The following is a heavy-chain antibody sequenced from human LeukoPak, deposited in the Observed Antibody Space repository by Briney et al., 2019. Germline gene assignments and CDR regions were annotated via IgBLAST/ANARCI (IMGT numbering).Heavy chain of an antibody. CDR2: INYSGSS. CDR1: GGSISSSSDY. CDR3: ARLCQVTTCAKFEY. D-gene: IGHD4-17*01. V-gene: IGHV4-39*01. J-gene: IGHJ4*02. Sequence: SETLSLTCTVSGGSISSSSDYWGWIRQPPGKGLEWIGSINYSGSSYYKLSLKSRVNISVDTTKNQFSLKLRSVTAADTAVYYCARLCQVTTCAKFEYWGQGILVTVSS.